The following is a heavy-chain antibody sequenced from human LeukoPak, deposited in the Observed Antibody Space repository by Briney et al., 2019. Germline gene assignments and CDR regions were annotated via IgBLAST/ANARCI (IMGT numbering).Heavy chain of an antibody. CDR1: GFTVSSNY. CDR2: IYNGGST. V-gene: IGHV3-53*01. CDR3: AKVRGYTYGDDY. Sequence: GGSLRLSCAASGFTVSSNYMTWVRQAPGKGLEWVSVIYNGGSTYYADSVKGRFTISRDNPKNTLYLQMNSLRAEDTAVYYCAKVRGYTYGDDYWGQGTLVTVSS. J-gene: IGHJ4*02. D-gene: IGHD5-18*01.